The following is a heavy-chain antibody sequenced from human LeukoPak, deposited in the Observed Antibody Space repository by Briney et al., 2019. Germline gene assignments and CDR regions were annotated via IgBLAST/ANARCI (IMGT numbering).Heavy chain of an antibody. CDR3: AKGRVVVVITEPAFDY. CDR1: GFTFSSYA. CDR2: ISGSGGST. J-gene: IGHJ4*02. Sequence: GGSLRLSCAASGFTFSSYAMSWVRQAPGKGLEWVSAISGSGGSTYYADSVKGRFTISRDNSKNTLYLQMNSLRAEDTAVYYCAKGRVVVVITEPAFDYWGQETLVTVSS. V-gene: IGHV3-23*01. D-gene: IGHD3-22*01.